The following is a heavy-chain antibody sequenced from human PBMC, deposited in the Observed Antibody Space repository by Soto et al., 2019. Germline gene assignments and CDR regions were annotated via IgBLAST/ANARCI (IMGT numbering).Heavy chain of an antibody. V-gene: IGHV4-39*01. CDR2: IYYSGST. J-gene: IGHJ6*02. CDR3: ARQEYYYDSTGYYSPYYYGMDV. Sequence: SETLSLTCSVSCGSISSSSYYWGWIRQPPGKGLEWIGSIYYSGSTFYNPSLKSRVTISVDTSTNQFSLRLSSVTAADTGVFFCARQEYYYDSTGYYSPYYYGMDVWGQGTTVTVSS. CDR1: CGSISSSSYY. D-gene: IGHD3-22*01.